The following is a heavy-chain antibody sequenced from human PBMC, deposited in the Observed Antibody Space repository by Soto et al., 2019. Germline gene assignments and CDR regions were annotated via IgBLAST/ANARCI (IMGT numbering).Heavy chain of an antibody. J-gene: IGHJ5*02. Sequence: GGSLRLSCAASGFSFSDHAMHWVRRAPGKGLEWVALVAHDGTSKYYAGSVKGRFTISSDKSSNTLFLQMDSLDTEDTAVYYCARDNRINGIVAEIDLWSGGTLVTVSS. D-gene: IGHD1-20*01. V-gene: IGHV3-30-3*01. CDR1: GFSFSDHA. CDR2: VAHDGTSK. CDR3: ARDNRINGIVAEIDL.